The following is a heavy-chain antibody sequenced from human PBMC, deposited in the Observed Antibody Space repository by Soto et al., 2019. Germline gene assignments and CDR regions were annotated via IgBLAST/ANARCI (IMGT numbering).Heavy chain of an antibody. Sequence: GGSLRLSCAASGFTFSSYGMHWVRQAPGKGLEWVAVISYDGSNKYYADSVKGRFTISRDNSKNTLYLQMNSLRTEDTAVYYCAKDPYGDYTFYFDYWGQGTLVTVSS. CDR1: GFTFSSYG. V-gene: IGHV3-30*18. CDR2: ISYDGSNK. D-gene: IGHD4-17*01. CDR3: AKDPYGDYTFYFDY. J-gene: IGHJ4*02.